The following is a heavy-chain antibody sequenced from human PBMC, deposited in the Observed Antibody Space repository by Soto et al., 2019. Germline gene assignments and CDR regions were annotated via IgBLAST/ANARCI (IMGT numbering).Heavy chain of an antibody. V-gene: IGHV1-58*02. CDR3: AVYIVVVVAATPLDA. Sequence: SVKVSCKASGFTFTSSAMQWVRQARGQRLEWIGWIVVGSGNTNYAQKFQERVTITRDMSTSTAYMELSSLRSEDTAVYYCAVYIVVVVAATPLDACGQGNTLPVSS. J-gene: IGHJ6*02. CDR1: GFTFTSSA. D-gene: IGHD2-15*01. CDR2: IVVGSGNT.